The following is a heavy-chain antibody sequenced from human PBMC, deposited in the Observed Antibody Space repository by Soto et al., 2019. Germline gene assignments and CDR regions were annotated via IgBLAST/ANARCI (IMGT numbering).Heavy chain of an antibody. CDR1: GYTLTTSY. D-gene: IGHD6-13*01. CDR3: ARDSGDLAAGNYKWFDP. Sequence: ASVKVSCKASGYTLTTSYMHWVRQAPGQGLEWMGMINPSDGSTTYAQKFQGRVTMTRDTSTSTVYMELSSLRSEDTAVYYCARDSGDLAAGNYKWFDPWGQGNLVTVSS. V-gene: IGHV1-46*03. J-gene: IGHJ5*02. CDR2: INPSDGST.